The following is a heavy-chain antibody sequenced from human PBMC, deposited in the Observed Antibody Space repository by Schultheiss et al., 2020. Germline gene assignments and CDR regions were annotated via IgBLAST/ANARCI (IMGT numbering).Heavy chain of an antibody. J-gene: IGHJ4*02. Sequence: SETLSLTCTVSGGSISSSSYYWGWIRQPPGKGLEWIGSIYYSGSTYYNPSLKSRVTISVDTSKNQFSLKLSSVTAADTAVYYCAGHSLYSSSWYGQDYWGQGTLVTVSS. V-gene: IGHV4-39*01. CDR1: GGSISSSSYY. CDR3: AGHSLYSSSWYGQDY. D-gene: IGHD6-13*01. CDR2: IYYSGST.